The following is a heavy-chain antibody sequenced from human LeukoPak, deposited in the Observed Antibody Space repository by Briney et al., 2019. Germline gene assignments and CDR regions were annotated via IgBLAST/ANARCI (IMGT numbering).Heavy chain of an antibody. CDR2: ISYDGSNK. D-gene: IGHD1-26*01. V-gene: IGHV3-30*18. CDR1: GFSFSSYG. J-gene: IGHJ4*02. CDR3: AKDWEVFDY. Sequence: GRSLRLSCAASGFSFSSYGMHWVRQAPGKGLEWVAVISYDGSNKYYADSVKGRFTVSRDDSKNTLYLQMNSLRAEDTAVYYCAKDWEVFDYWGRGTLVTVSS.